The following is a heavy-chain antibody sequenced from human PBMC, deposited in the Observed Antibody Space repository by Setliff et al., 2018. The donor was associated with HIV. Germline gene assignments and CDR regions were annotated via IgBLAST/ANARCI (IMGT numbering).Heavy chain of an antibody. CDR1: GGSFSDYY. D-gene: IGHD6-19*01. CDR2: INHSGTT. J-gene: IGHJ6*03. V-gene: IGHV4-34*01. CDR3: AGGNDNSGWGDYYYYYLDV. Sequence: PSETLSLTCAVYGGSFSDYYWSWIRQPPGKGLEWIGEINHSGTTNYNSSLKSRVTMSVDTSKNQFSLKLNSVTAADTAVYYCAGGNDNSGWGDYYYYYLDVWGRGTTVTVSS.